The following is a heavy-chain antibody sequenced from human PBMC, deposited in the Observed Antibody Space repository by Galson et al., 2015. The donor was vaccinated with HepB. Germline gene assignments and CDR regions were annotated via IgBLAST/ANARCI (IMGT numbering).Heavy chain of an antibody. CDR3: ARDAVAGTWRGVYYYYGMDV. J-gene: IGHJ6*02. D-gene: IGHD6-19*01. Sequence: SLRLSCAASGFTVSSNYMSWVRQAPGKGLEWVSVIYSGGSTYYADSVKGRFTISRDNSKNTLYLQMNSLRAEDTAVYYCARDAVAGTWRGVYYYYGMDVWGQGTTVTVSS. CDR2: IYSGGST. CDR1: GFTVSSNY. V-gene: IGHV3-66*01.